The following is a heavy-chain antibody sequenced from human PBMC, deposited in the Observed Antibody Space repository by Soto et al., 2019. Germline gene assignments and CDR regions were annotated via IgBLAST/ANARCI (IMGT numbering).Heavy chain of an antibody. V-gene: IGHV4-31*03. D-gene: IGHD6-19*01. CDR2: IYYSGST. CDR1: GGSISSGGYY. J-gene: IGHJ6*02. CDR3: ARDQKAVAGNDYYYYYGMDV. Sequence: SETLSLTCTVSGGSISSGGYYWSWIRQHPGKGLEWIGYIYYSGSTYYNPSLKSRVTISVDTSKNQFSLKLSSVTAADTAVYYCARDQKAVAGNDYYYYYGMDVWGQGTTVTVAS.